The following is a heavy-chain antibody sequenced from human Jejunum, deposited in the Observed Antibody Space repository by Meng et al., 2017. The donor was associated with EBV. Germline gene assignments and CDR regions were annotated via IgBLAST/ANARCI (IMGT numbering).Heavy chain of an antibody. CDR2: MNTKTGKS. J-gene: IGHJ4*02. CDR1: GYTFTSYA. CDR3: ATQKLIIPNYFAF. Sequence: QVQLVQSGSELKKPXASVKVSCKTSGYTFTSYAMNWVRQAPGQGPEWMGWMNTKTGKSTYAQGFTGRFVFSLDASVSTAYLQINSLKPEDTAVYYCATQKLIIPNYFAFWGQGTLGTVSS. D-gene: IGHD3-10*01. V-gene: IGHV7-4-1*02.